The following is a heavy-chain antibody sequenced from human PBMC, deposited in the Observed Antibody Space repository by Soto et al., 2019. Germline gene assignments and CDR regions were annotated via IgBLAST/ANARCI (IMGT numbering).Heavy chain of an antibody. CDR1: GGTFSSYA. V-gene: IGHV1-69*01. D-gene: IGHD2-15*01. CDR3: ARTRYCSGGSCLVHYYYGMDV. Sequence: QVQLVQSGAEVKKPGSSVKVSCTASGGTFSSYAISWVRQAPGQGLEWMGGIIPIFGTANYAQKFQGRVTISADESTRTAYMEMSSRRSEDTAVYYCARTRYCSGGSCLVHYYYGMDVWGQGTTVTVSS. J-gene: IGHJ6*02. CDR2: IIPIFGTA.